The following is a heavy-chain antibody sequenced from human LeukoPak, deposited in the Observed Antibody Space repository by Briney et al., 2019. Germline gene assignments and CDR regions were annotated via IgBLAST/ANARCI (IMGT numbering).Heavy chain of an antibody. V-gene: IGHV4-38-2*02. CDR2: IYHSGST. D-gene: IGHD1-26*01. CDR3: AREGGDIAGATRGDFDY. J-gene: IGHJ4*02. CDR1: GYSISSGYY. Sequence: KTSETLPLTCTVSGYSISSGYYWGWIRQPPGKGLEWIGSIYHSGSTYYNPSLKSRVTISVDTSKNQFSLKLSSVTAADTAVYYCAREGGDIAGATRGDFDYWGQGTLVTVSS.